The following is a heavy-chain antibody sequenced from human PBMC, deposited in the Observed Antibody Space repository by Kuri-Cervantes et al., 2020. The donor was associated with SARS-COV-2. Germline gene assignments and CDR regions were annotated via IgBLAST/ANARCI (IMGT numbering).Heavy chain of an antibody. D-gene: IGHD6-6*01. V-gene: IGHV3-30-3*01. J-gene: IGHJ4*02. CDR2: ISYDGSNK. CDR1: GFTFSSYA. Sequence: GESLKISCAASGFTFSSYAMHWVRQAPGKGLEWVAVISYDGSNKYYADSVKGRFTISRDNSKNTLYLQMNSLRAEDTAVYYCARGRAARYFDYWGQGTLVTVFS. CDR3: ARGRAARYFDY.